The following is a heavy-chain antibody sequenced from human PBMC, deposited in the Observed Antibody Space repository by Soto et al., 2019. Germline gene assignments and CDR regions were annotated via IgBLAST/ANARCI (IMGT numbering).Heavy chain of an antibody. D-gene: IGHD3-3*02. J-gene: IGHJ4*02. CDR1: GSSINSSGYY. CDR2: MFYGVST. Sequence: SSETLSLTCTVSGSSINSSGYYWGWIRQPPGKGLEWIGSMFYGVSTYYNPSLKSRVTVSVDTSKNQFSLNLRSVTAADTAVYYCARLPSRHLVDYWGQGTPVTVPQ. CDR3: ARLPSRHLVDY. V-gene: IGHV4-39*01.